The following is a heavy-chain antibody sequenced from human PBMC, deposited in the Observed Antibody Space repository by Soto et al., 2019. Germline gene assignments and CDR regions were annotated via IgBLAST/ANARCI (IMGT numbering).Heavy chain of an antibody. CDR2: TYYSGGT. D-gene: IGHD4-4*01. CDR1: GGSIRSYY. J-gene: IGHJ4*02. CDR3: ATSPPFRAVSKFDY. Sequence: NPSETLSLTCTVSGGSIRSYYWSWIRQPPGKTLEWIGYTYYSGGTNYNPSLESRVTISVDTSKNQLSLKLKSVTAADTAVYYCATSPPFRAVSKFDYWGPGTLVTVSS. V-gene: IGHV4-59*08.